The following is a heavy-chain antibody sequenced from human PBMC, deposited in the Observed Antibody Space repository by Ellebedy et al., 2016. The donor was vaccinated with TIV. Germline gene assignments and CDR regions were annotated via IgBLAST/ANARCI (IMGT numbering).Heavy chain of an antibody. CDR3: TRDRFYSDSGAIFDP. V-gene: IGHV3-30*07. D-gene: IGHD2-2*02. Sequence: DSVKGRFTISRDNSKNTLWLQMNSLRADDTAIYYCTRDRFYSDSGAIFDPWGQGTLVTVSS. J-gene: IGHJ5*02.